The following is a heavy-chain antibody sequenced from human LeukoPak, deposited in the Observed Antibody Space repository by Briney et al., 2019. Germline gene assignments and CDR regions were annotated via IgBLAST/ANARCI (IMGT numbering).Heavy chain of an antibody. CDR2: INSDGSST. J-gene: IGHJ4*02. CDR1: GFTFSSYW. V-gene: IGHV3-74*01. CDR3: ARDRGGRAVPAANFDY. Sequence: GSLRLSCAASGFTFSSYWMHWVRQAPGKGLVWVSRINSDGSSTSYADSVKGRFTISRDNAKNTLYLQMNSLRAEDTAVYYCARDRGGRAVPAANFDYWGQGTLVTVSS. D-gene: IGHD2-2*01.